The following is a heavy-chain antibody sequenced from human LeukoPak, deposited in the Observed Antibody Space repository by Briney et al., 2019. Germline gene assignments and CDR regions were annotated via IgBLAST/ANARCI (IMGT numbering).Heavy chain of an antibody. J-gene: IGHJ4*02. CDR2: INHSGST. V-gene: IGHV4-34*01. CDR1: GFMFSNYA. D-gene: IGHD3-3*01. CDR3: ARGEYDFWSGTIFRF. Sequence: GSLRLSCAASGFMFSNYAMSWVRQAPGRGLEWIGEINHSGSTNYNPSLKSRVTISVDTSKNQFSLKLSSVTAADTAVYYCARGEYDFWSGTIFRFWGQGTLVTVSS.